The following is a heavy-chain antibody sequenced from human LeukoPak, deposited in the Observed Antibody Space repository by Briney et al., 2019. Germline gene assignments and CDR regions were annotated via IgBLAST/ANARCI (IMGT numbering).Heavy chain of an antibody. CDR2: IILILNIT. CDR1: GGTFSSST. Sequence: GSSVKVSCKASGGTFSSSTISWVRQAPGQGLEWMGRIILILNITDYAQNFQGRVTLTADKSTSTAYMELSTLRSEDTAVYYCAKDGVVVVATSVYYYYYGMDVWGQGTTVTVSS. CDR3: AKDGVVVVATSVYYYYYGMDV. J-gene: IGHJ6*02. V-gene: IGHV1-69*02. D-gene: IGHD2-2*01.